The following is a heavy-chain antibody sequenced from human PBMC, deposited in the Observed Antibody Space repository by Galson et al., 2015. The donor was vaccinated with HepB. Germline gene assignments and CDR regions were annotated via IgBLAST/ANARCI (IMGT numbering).Heavy chain of an antibody. CDR3: ARVEGSNWFDP. J-gene: IGHJ5*02. CDR2: IFPGDFDT. V-gene: IGHV5-51*03. Sequence: SGAEVKKPGESLKISCRGSGYSFTSYYIAWVRQAPGKGLEWMGIIFPGDFDTRYNPSFQGQVTMSADKSTSTAYLHWSSLQASDTAIYYCARVEGSNWFDPWGQGTLVTVSS. CDR1: GYSFTSYY.